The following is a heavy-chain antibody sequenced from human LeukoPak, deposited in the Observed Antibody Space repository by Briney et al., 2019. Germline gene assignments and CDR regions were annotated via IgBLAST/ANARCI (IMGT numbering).Heavy chain of an antibody. CDR2: ISAYNGNT. CDR1: GYTFTGYY. D-gene: IGHD6-13*01. Sequence: RASVKVSCKASGYTFTGYYMHWVRQAPGQGLEWMGWISAYNGNTNYAQKLQGRVTMTTDTSTSTAYMELRSLRSDDTAVYYCARDKLKAAAQPPQQLKRFYFDYWGQGTLVTVSS. CDR3: ARDKLKAAAQPPQQLKRFYFDY. V-gene: IGHV1-18*04. J-gene: IGHJ4*02.